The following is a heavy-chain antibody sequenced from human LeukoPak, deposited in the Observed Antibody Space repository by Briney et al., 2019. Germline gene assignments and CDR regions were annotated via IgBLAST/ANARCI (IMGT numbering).Heavy chain of an antibody. CDR3: ARGVEPLAANTLAY. D-gene: IGHD1-14*01. J-gene: IGHJ4*02. CDR1: GFTVITND. CDR2: LYRDGNT. V-gene: IGHV3-53*01. Sequence: GGSLRLSCAASGFTVITNDMTWVRQAPGKGLEWVSVLYRDGNTKYADSVPGRFTISRDNSENTLYLEMNSLSPDDTAVYYCARGVEPLAANTLAYWGQGTLVTVSS.